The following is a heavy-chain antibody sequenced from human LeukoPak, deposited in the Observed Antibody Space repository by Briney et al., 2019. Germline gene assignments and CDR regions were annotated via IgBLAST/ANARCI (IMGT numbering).Heavy chain of an antibody. D-gene: IGHD4-17*01. CDR3: ATTLTVTTGFY. CDR1: GFTFSSYS. Sequence: PGGSLRLSCAASGFTFSSYSMNWVRQAPGKGLEWVSSISSSSSYIYYADSVKGRFTISRDNAENSLYLQMHSLRAEDTAVYYRATTLTVTTGFYWGQGSLVTVSS. J-gene: IGHJ4*02. V-gene: IGHV3-21*01. CDR2: ISSSSSYI.